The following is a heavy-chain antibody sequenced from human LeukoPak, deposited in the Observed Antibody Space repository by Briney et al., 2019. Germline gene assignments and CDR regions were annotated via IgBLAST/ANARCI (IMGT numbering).Heavy chain of an antibody. J-gene: IGHJ4*02. CDR1: GGSIRSGGYS. Sequence: SETLSLTCAVSGGSIRSGGYSWSWIRQPPGKGLEWIGYIYHSGSTYYNPSLKSRVTISIDRSKNQFSLKLSSVTAADTAVYFCARVNYYDSSGYYKSFDYWGQGTLVTVSS. CDR2: IYHSGST. CDR3: ARVNYYDSSGYYKSFDY. D-gene: IGHD3-22*01. V-gene: IGHV4-30-2*01.